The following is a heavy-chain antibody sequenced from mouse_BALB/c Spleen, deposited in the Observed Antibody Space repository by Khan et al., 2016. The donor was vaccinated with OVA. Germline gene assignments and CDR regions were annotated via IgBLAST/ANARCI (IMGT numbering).Heavy chain of an antibody. V-gene: IGHV3-2*02. J-gene: IGHJ2*01. CDR1: GYSITSGYG. Sequence: EVQLQESGPGLVKPSQSLSLTCTVTGYSITSGYGWNWIRQFPGNKLEWMGYISYSGSTNYNPSLKSRISINRDTSKNQFFLQLNSVTTEDKATYYCARTARIKYWGQGTTLTVSS. CDR2: ISYSGST. D-gene: IGHD1-2*01. CDR3: ARTARIKY.